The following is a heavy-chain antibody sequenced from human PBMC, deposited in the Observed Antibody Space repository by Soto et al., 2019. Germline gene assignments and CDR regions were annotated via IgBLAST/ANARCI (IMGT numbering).Heavy chain of an antibody. V-gene: IGHV3-9*01. CDR1: GSTFDDYA. CDR2: ISWNSGSI. J-gene: IGHJ4*02. Sequence: EVQLVESGGGLAQPGRSLRLSCAASGSTFDDYAMHWVRQAPGKGLEWVSGISWNSGSIDYADSVKGRFTISRDNTQNSLYLQMNSLRAEDTALYYCAKGRFYDILTGLDYWGQGTVVTVSS. D-gene: IGHD3-9*01. CDR3: AKGRFYDILTGLDY.